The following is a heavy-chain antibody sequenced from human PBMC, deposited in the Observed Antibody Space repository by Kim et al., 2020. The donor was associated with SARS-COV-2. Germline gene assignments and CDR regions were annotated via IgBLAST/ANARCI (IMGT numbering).Heavy chain of an antibody. J-gene: IGHJ3*02. Sequence: GGSLRLSCAASGFTFSSYDMHWVRQATGKGLEWVSAIGTAGDTYYPGSVKGRFTISRENAKNSLYLQMNSLRAGDTAVYYCARATWFGEPLYAFDIWGQGTMVTVSS. D-gene: IGHD3-10*01. CDR1: GFTFSSYD. CDR3: ARATWFGEPLYAFDI. CDR2: IGTAGDT. V-gene: IGHV3-13*01.